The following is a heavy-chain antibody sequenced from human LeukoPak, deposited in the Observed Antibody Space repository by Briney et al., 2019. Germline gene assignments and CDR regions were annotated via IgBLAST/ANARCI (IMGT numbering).Heavy chain of an antibody. D-gene: IGHD6-19*01. CDR2: INHSGST. CDR1: GGSISSYY. V-gene: IGHV4-34*01. CDR3: ARAQIAVPHAFDI. J-gene: IGHJ3*02. Sequence: SETLSLTCTVSGGSISSYYWSWIRQPPGKGLEWIGEINHSGSTNYNPSLKSRVTISVDTSKNQFSLKLSSVTAADTAVYYCARAQIAVPHAFDIWGQGTMVTVSS.